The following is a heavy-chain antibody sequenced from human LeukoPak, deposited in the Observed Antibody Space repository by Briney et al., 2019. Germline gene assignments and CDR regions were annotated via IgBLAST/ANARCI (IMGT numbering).Heavy chain of an antibody. CDR2: ISTSSSYI. V-gene: IGHV3-21*01. D-gene: IGHD6-25*01. J-gene: IGHJ3*02. CDR3: ARVAEAAAFDI. Sequence: PGGSLRLSCAASGFTFNKYSMNWVRQAPGKGLEWVSSISTSSSYIYYADSVKGRFTISRDNAKNSLYLQMNSLRAEDTAVYYCARVAEAAAFDIWGQGTMVTVSS. CDR1: GFTFNKYS.